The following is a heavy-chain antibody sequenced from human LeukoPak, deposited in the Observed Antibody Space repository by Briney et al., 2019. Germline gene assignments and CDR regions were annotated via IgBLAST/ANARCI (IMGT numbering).Heavy chain of an antibody. CDR2: INPNSGGT. D-gene: IGHD3-3*01. CDR3: ASLPRITIFGVDDAFDI. Sequence: ASVKVSCKASGYTFTGYYMHWVRQAPGQGLEWMGWINPNSGGTNYAQKFQGRVTMTRDTSISTAYMELSRLRSGDTAVYYCASLPRITIFGVDDAFDIWGQGTMVTVSS. CDR1: GYTFTGYY. V-gene: IGHV1-2*02. J-gene: IGHJ3*02.